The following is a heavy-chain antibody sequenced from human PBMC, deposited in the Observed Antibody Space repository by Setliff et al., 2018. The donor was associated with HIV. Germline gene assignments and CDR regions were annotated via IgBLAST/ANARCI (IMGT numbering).Heavy chain of an antibody. D-gene: IGHD5-12*01. CDR2: IYTAGAI. CDR1: GGSISSGNYY. CDR3: ERGGQSIGYGIEL. J-gene: IGHJ4*02. V-gene: IGHV4-61*09. Sequence: SETLSLTCSVSGGSISSGNYYWGWTRQPDGKGLEWIGHIYTAGAIKYNPSLKSRITISVDKYKNQFSLKLNSVTAADTAMYYCERGGQSIGYGIELWGQGTLVTVSS.